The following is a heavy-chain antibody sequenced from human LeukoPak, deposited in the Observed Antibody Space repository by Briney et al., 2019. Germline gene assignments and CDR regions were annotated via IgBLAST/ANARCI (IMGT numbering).Heavy chain of an antibody. Sequence: GGSLRLSCAASGFSFSGYGMHWVRQAPGKGLEWVTFIRYDGSTKSYADSVKGRFTLARDNSKNTLYLQMNSLRAEDTAVYFCAKDYNNGFDYWGQGALVTVSS. CDR1: GFSFSGYG. J-gene: IGHJ4*02. D-gene: IGHD1-14*01. CDR3: AKDYNNGFDY. CDR2: IRYDGSTK. V-gene: IGHV3-30*02.